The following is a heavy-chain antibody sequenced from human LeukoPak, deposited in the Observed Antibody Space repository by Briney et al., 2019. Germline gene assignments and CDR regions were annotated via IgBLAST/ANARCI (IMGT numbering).Heavy chain of an antibody. D-gene: IGHD6-13*01. CDR1: GGSFSGYY. V-gene: IGHV4-34*01. CDR2: INHSGST. Sequence: SETLSLTCAVYGGSFSGYYWSWIRQPPGKGLEWIGEINHSGSTNYNPSLKSRVTISVDTSKNQFSLKLSSVTAADTAVYYCARLSYSSSWRTYNWFDPWGQGTLVTVSS. J-gene: IGHJ5*02. CDR3: ARLSYSSSWRTYNWFDP.